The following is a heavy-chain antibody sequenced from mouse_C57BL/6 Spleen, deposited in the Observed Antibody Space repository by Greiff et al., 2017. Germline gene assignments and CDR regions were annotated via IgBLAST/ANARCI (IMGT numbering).Heavy chain of an antibody. D-gene: IGHD1-1*01. V-gene: IGHV1-18*01. CDR3: ARPVVASNWYFDV. CDR1: GYTFTDYN. J-gene: IGHJ1*03. CDR2: INPNNGGT. Sequence: VHVKQSGSELVKPGASVKIPCKASGYTFTDYNMDWVKQSHGKSLEWIGDINPNNGGTIYNQKFKGKATLTVDKSSSTAYMELRSLTSEDTAGYYCARPVVASNWYFDVWGTGTTVTVSS.